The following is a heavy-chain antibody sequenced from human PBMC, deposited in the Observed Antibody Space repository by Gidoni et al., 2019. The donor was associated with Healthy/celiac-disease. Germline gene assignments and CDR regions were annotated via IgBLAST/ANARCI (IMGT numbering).Heavy chain of an antibody. CDR3: ARAPGYCSGGSCYPDY. D-gene: IGHD2-15*01. Sequence: QVQLVESGGGVVQPGRYLRLSCAASGFTFSSYGMHWVRQAPGKGLEWVAVIWYDGSNKYYADSVKGRFTISRDNSKNTLYLQMNSLRAEDTAVYYCARAPGYCSGGSCYPDYWGQGTLVTVSS. CDR1: GFTFSSYG. V-gene: IGHV3-33*01. CDR2: IWYDGSNK. J-gene: IGHJ4*02.